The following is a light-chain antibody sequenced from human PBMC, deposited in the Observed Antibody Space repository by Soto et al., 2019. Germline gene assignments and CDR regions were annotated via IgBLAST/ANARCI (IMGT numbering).Light chain of an antibody. J-gene: IGLJ2*01. Sequence: QAVVTQPASVSGSPGQSITISCTGTSSDVGGYNYVSWFQQHPGIVPKLMIYEVSNRPSGVSNRFSGSKSVNTASLTISGLQSEDEAYYYCISYTSKSTWVFGGGTKVTVL. V-gene: IGLV2-14*01. CDR1: SSDVGGYNY. CDR3: ISYTSKSTWV. CDR2: EVS.